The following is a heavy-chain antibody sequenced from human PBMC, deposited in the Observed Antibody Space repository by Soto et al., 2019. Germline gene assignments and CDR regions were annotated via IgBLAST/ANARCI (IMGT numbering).Heavy chain of an antibody. Sequence: SETLSLTCTVSGGSISSGGYYWSWIRQHPGKGLEWIGYIYYSGSTYYNPSLKSRVTISVDTSKNQFSLKLSSVTAADTAVYYCARARTYYYDSSGYYYDKLFDYWGQGTLVTVSS. J-gene: IGHJ4*02. D-gene: IGHD3-22*01. CDR3: ARARTYYYDSSGYYYDKLFDY. V-gene: IGHV4-31*03. CDR1: GGSISSGGYY. CDR2: IYYSGST.